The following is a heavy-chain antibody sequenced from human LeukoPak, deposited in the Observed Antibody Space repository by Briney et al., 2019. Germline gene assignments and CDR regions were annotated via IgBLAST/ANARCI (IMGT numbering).Heavy chain of an antibody. D-gene: IGHD1-26*01. J-gene: IGHJ4*02. CDR1: GGSISSYY. V-gene: IGHV4-4*07. Sequence: SETLSLTCTVSGGSISSYYWSWIRQPAGKGLEWIGRIYTSGSTNYNPSLKSRVTISVDTSKNQFSLKLSSVTAADTAVYYCARSAVVGATRGNYFDYWGQGTLVTVSS. CDR2: IYTSGST. CDR3: ARSAVVGATRGNYFDY.